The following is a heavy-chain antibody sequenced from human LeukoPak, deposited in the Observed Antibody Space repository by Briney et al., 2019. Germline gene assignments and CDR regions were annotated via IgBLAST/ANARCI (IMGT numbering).Heavy chain of an antibody. CDR3: ARSEGDSTATPLDY. J-gene: IGHJ4*02. CDR1: GGSFSGYY. V-gene: IGHV4-34*01. CDR2: INHSGST. D-gene: IGHD6-13*01. Sequence: PSETLSLTCAVYGGSFSGYYWSWIRQPPGKGLEWIGEINHSGSTNYNPSLKSRVTISVDTSKNQFSLKLSSVTAADTAVYYCARSEGDSTATPLDYWGQGTLVTVSS.